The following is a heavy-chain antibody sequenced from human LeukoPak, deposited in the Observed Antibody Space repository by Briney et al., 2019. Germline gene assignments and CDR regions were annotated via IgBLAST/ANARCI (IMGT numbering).Heavy chain of an antibody. D-gene: IGHD1-26*01. CDR1: GFIFNTYS. CDR3: ARDPTYSGSYYHDNWFDP. CDR2: ISRDSSDR. Sequence: KPGGSLRLSCAASGFIFNTYSMNWVRQAPGKGLEWVSYISRDSSDRYYADSVKGRFTISRDNAKNTLYLQMNSLRAEDTAVYYCARDPTYSGSYYHDNWFDPWGQGTLVTVSS. J-gene: IGHJ5*02. V-gene: IGHV3-21*01.